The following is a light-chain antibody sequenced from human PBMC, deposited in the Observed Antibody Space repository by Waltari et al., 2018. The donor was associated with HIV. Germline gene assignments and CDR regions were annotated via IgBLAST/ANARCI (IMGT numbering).Light chain of an antibody. V-gene: IGLV4-69*01. CDR1: SGHSSYA. CDR2: VNSDGSH. CDR3: QTWGSGIRV. J-gene: IGLJ3*02. Sequence: QLALTQSPSASASLGASVKLTCTMSSGHSSYAIAWHQQQPEKGPRYLMKVNSDGSHSKGDGIPDRFSGSSSGAERYLSISSLQSEDEADYYCQTWGSGIRVFGGGTKLTVL.